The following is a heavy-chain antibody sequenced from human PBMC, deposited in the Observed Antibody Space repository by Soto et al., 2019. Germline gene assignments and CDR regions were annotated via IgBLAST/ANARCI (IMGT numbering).Heavy chain of an antibody. V-gene: IGHV3-30*18. CDR3: AKVPYTQQWLAPIDY. CDR1: GFTFSSYG. J-gene: IGHJ4*02. CDR2: VSYDGSNK. Sequence: GGSLRLSCAASGFTFSSYGMHWVRQAPGKGLEWVAVVSYDGSNKYYADSVKGRFTISRDNSKNTLYLQMNSLRAEDTAVYYCAKVPYTQQWLAPIDYWGQGTLVTVSS. D-gene: IGHD6-19*01.